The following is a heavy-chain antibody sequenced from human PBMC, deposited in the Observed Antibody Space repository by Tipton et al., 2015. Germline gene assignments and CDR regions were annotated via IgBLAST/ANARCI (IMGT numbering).Heavy chain of an antibody. Sequence: TLSLTCTVSGGSIGSYYWNWIRQSPGKGLEWIGYIYSSATTSYSSALRSRVTISVDTSKNQFSLNLRSVTAADTAVYFCAKTHGAYDWYLDHWGQGTLVTVSS. D-gene: IGHD5-12*01. CDR3: AKTHGAYDWYLDH. V-gene: IGHV4-4*09. CDR1: GGSIGSYY. CDR2: IYSSATT. J-gene: IGHJ4*02.